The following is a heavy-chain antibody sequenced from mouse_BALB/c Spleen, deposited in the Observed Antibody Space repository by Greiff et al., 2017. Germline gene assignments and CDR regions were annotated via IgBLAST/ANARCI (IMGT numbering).Heavy chain of an antibody. CDR1: GFTFSDYY. J-gene: IGHJ2*01. V-gene: IGHV5-4*02. CDR3: ARAPYGNYGFDY. CDR2: ISDGGSYT. Sequence: EVQLQESGGGLVKPGGSLKLSCAASGFTFSDYYMYWVRQTPEKRLEWVATISDGGSYTYYPDSVKGRFTISRDNAKNNLYLQMSSLKSEDTAMYYCARAPYGNYGFDYWGQGTTLTVSS. D-gene: IGHD2-1*01.